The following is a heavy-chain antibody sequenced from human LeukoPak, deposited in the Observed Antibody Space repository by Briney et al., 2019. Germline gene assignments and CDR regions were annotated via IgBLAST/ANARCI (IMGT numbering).Heavy chain of an antibody. J-gene: IGHJ4*02. CDR1: GGSISSYY. V-gene: IGHV4-59*12. Sequence: SETLSLTCTVSGGSISSYYWSWIRQPPGKGLEWIGYIYHSGSTYYNPSLKSRVTISVDRSKNQFSLKLSSVTAADTAVYYCARMDYGDYWGQGTLVTVSS. CDR3: ARMDYGDY. D-gene: IGHD4-17*01. CDR2: IYHSGST.